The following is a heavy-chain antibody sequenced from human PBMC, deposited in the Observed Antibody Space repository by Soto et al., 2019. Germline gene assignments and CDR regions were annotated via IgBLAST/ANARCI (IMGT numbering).Heavy chain of an antibody. CDR3: AKDSLPVPCCGGDCYRDF. Sequence: EVQLLESGGGLVQPGGSLRLSCAASGFIFSDYAMSWVRQAPGKGLEWISSVRGRGIITYYADSVKGRFTISRDNFKNPLYLQMGSLRAEDTAMYYCAKDSLPVPCCGGDCYRDFWGQGTLVTVSS. D-gene: IGHD2-21*02. V-gene: IGHV3-23*01. J-gene: IGHJ4*02. CDR2: VRGRGIIT. CDR1: GFIFSDYA.